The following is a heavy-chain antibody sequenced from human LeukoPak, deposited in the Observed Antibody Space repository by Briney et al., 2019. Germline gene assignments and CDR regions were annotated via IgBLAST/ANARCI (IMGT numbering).Heavy chain of an antibody. CDR3: AKGGGIVVVPGAIS. D-gene: IGHD2-2*01. J-gene: IGHJ4*02. V-gene: IGHV3-23*01. CDR2: ISGSGDST. Sequence: GGSLRLSCAASGFTFRSYAMSWARQAPGKGLEWVSGISGSGDSTYYADSVKGRLTISRDNAKNTLYLQMNSLRAEDTAVYYCAKGGGIVVVPGAISWGQGTLVTVSS. CDR1: GFTFRSYA.